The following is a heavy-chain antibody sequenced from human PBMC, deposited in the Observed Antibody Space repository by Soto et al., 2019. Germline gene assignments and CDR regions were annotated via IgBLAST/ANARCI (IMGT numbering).Heavy chain of an antibody. Sequence: EVQLLESGGDLVQPGGSLRLSCAASGFTFSNYAMSWVRQAPGKGLEWVSAISGSGTTTYYADSVKGRFTISRDNSKDTLYLQMNSLRAEDTALYYCTKGDSDGWYWYFDLWGRGTLVTVSS. CDR1: GFTFSNYA. J-gene: IGHJ2*01. V-gene: IGHV3-23*01. CDR3: TKGDSDGWYWYFDL. D-gene: IGHD5-18*01. CDR2: ISGSGTTT.